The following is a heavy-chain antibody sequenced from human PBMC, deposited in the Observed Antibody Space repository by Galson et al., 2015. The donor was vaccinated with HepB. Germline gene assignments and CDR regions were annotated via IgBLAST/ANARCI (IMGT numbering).Heavy chain of an antibody. CDR3: ARDYGGNSGCFDY. CDR1: GFTFSSYA. V-gene: IGHV3-30-3*01. D-gene: IGHD4-23*01. J-gene: IGHJ4*02. Sequence: SLRLSCAASGFTFSSYAMHWVRQAPGKGLEWVAVISYDGSNKYYADSVKGRFTISRDNSKNTLYLQMNSLRAEDTAVYYCARDYGGNSGCFDYWGQGTLVTVSS. CDR2: ISYDGSNK.